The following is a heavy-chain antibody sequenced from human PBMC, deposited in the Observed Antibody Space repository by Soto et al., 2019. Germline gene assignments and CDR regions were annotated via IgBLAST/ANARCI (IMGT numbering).Heavy chain of an antibody. V-gene: IGHV1-69*01. CDR2: IISVFGTT. Sequence: QVQLVQSGAEVKKPGSSVRVSCKPSGVTFTSYAISWVRQAPGQGLEWMGGIISVFGTTTYAQKFQGRVTNTADVSTSTAYMELSSLTSGDTAMYYCAKSADRHSGTFIGKYYFDYWGQGTLVTVSS. D-gene: IGHD1-26*01. CDR1: GVTFTSYA. J-gene: IGHJ4*02. CDR3: AKSADRHSGTFIGKYYFDY.